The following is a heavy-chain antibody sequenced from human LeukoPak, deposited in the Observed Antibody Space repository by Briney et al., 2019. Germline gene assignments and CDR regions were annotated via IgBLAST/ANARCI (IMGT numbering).Heavy chain of an antibody. Sequence: SGGSLRLSCAASGFTFSSYWMSWVRQAPGKGLEWVANIKQDGSEKYYVDSVKGRFTISRDNAKNSLYLQMNSLRAEDTAVYYCASSGLGYDILTGYYPVDYWGQGTLVTVSS. CDR2: IKQDGSEK. D-gene: IGHD3-9*01. CDR3: ASSGLGYDILTGYYPVDY. CDR1: GFTFSSYW. J-gene: IGHJ4*02. V-gene: IGHV3-7*01.